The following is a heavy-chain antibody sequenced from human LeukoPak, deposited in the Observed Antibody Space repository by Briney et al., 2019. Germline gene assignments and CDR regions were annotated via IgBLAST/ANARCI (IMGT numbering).Heavy chain of an antibody. J-gene: IGHJ4*02. CDR3: ARGGWWIQLWPSIDY. CDR2: ISYDGSNK. Sequence: PGGSLRLSCAASGFTFSSYAMHWVRQAPGKGLEWVAVISYDGSNKYYADSVKGRFTISRDNSKNTLYLQMNSLRAEDTAVYYCARGGWWIQLWPSIDYWGQGTLVTVSS. D-gene: IGHD5-18*01. CDR1: GFTFSSYA. V-gene: IGHV3-30-3*01.